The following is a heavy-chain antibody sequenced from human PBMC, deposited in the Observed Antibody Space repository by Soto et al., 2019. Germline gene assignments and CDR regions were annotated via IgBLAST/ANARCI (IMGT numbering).Heavy chain of an antibody. V-gene: IGHV3-30-3*01. CDR3: ARDYSGSGSPWGYSYYGMDV. CDR1: GFTFSSYA. Sequence: QVQLVESGGGVVQPGRSLRLSCAASGFTFSSYAMHWVRQAPGKGLAWVAVISYDGSNKYYADSVKGRFTISRDNSKNTLYLQMNSLRAEDTAVYYCARDYSGSGSPWGYSYYGMDVWGQGTTVTVSS. CDR2: ISYDGSNK. J-gene: IGHJ6*02. D-gene: IGHD3-10*01.